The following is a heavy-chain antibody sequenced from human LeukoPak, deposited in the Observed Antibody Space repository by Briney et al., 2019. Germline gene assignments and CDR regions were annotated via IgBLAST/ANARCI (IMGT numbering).Heavy chain of an antibody. Sequence: SETLSLTCAVYGGSFSGYYWSWIRQPPGKGLEWIGEINHSGSTNYNPSLKSRVTISVDTSKNQFSLKLSSVTAADTAVYYCARRRSTMIVVVINNGAFDIWGQGTMVTVSS. CDR2: INHSGST. D-gene: IGHD3-22*01. CDR1: GGSFSGYY. V-gene: IGHV4-34*01. J-gene: IGHJ3*02. CDR3: ARRRSTMIVVVINNGAFDI.